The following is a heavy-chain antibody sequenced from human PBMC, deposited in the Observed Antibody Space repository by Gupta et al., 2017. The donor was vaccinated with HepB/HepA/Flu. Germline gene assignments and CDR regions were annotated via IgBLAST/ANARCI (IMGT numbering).Heavy chain of an antibody. D-gene: IGHD7-27*01. J-gene: IGHJ4*02. V-gene: IGHV3-23*01. CDR3: ARAPGYYFDF. Sequence: VEVLESGGGLGRPGGSLRLSCEASGFTFSHYALRWLRQAPGKGLEWVSSITDTGGGTTYADSVKGRFTISRDNSKNTLFLQMNGLRAEDTAVYFCARAPGYYFDFWGQGILVTVSS. CDR2: ITDTGGGT. CDR1: GFTFSHYA.